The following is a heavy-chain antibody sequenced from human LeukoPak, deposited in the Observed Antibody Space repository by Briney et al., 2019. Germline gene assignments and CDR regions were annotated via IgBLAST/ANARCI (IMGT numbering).Heavy chain of an antibody. Sequence: GGSLRLSCAASGFTFSSYSMNWVRQAPGKGLEWVSSISSSSSYIYYADSVKGRFTISRDNAKNSLYPQMNSLRAEDTAVYYCARVGYSSGWYEGYWGQGTLVTVSS. CDR2: ISSSSSYI. CDR3: ARVGYSSGWYEGY. V-gene: IGHV3-21*01. CDR1: GFTFSSYS. D-gene: IGHD6-19*01. J-gene: IGHJ4*02.